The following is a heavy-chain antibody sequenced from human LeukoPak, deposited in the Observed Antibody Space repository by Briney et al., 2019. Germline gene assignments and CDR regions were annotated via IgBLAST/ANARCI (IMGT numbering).Heavy chain of an antibody. Sequence: GGSLRLSCAASGFTFSSYGMHWVRQAPGKGLEWVAVISYDGSNKYYADSVKGRFTISRDNSKNTLYLQMNSLRAKDTAVYYCAKDRGYYGSGSYFDYWGQGTLVTVSS. D-gene: IGHD3-10*01. CDR2: ISYDGSNK. J-gene: IGHJ4*02. CDR1: GFTFSSYG. CDR3: AKDRGYYGSGSYFDY. V-gene: IGHV3-30*18.